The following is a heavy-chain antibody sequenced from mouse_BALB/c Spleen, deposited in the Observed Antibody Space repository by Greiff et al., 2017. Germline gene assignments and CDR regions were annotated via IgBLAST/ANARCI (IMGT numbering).Heavy chain of an antibody. Sequence: QVHLKQSGPGLVQPSQSLSITCTVSGFSLTSYGVHWVRQSPGKGLEWLGVIWSGGSTDYNAAFISRLSISKDNSKSQVFFKMNSLQANDTAIYYCARNGGYGNYFFDYWGQGTTHTVSS. CDR3: ARNGGYGNYFFDY. D-gene: IGHD2-1*01. CDR2: IWSGGST. CDR1: GFSLTSYG. V-gene: IGHV2-2*02. J-gene: IGHJ2*01.